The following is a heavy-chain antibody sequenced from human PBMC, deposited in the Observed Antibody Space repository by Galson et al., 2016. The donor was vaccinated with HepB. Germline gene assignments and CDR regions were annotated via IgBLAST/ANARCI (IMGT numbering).Heavy chain of an antibody. CDR2: IYPRDSNT. Sequence: QSGAEVKKPGESLKISCQASGYNFPTYWIGWVRQMPGKGLEWMGIIYPRDSNTRYSPSLQGQVTISADTSTSPAYLQWSSLKASDTAIYYWARPHLYSSSAEANYWGQGTLVTVSS. D-gene: IGHD6-6*01. CDR3: ARPHLYSSSAEANY. J-gene: IGHJ4*02. V-gene: IGHV5-51*01. CDR1: GYNFPTYW.